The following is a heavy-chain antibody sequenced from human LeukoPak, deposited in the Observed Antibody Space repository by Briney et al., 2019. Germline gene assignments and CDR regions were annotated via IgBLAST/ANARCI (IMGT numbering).Heavy chain of an antibody. V-gene: IGHV3-33*01. CDR2: IWHDGSNS. D-gene: IGHD6-13*01. CDR1: GFSFSNFG. CDR3: VRGEYSSSWHSEYFQN. J-gene: IGHJ1*01. Sequence: SGRSLRLSCAASGFSFSNFGMHWVRQAPGKGLEWVAIIWHDGSNSYYADSVKGRFTLSRDNSKNTLYLQMDSLRVEDTALYYCVRGEYSSSWHSEYFQNWGQGTLVTVSS.